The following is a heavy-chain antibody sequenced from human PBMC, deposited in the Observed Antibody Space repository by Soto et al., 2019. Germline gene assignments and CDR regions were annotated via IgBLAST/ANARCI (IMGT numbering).Heavy chain of an antibody. V-gene: IGHV1-3*01. CDR1: GYTFTTCG. CDR3: ARRSPYYGIDY. Sequence: QVQLVQSGDEVKKPGASVKVSCKASGYTFTTCGIHWVRQAPGQSLEWMGWINAGSGDTKYSQKFQGRVTITRDTSADTAYMELTSLRPEDTAVYYCARRSPYYGIDYWGQGTLVTVSS. CDR2: INAGSGDT. D-gene: IGHD1-26*01. J-gene: IGHJ4*02.